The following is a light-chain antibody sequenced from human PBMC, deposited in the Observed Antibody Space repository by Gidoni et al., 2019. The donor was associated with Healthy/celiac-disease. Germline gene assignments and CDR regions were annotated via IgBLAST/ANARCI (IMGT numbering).Light chain of an antibody. CDR1: QSVLYSSNNKNY. J-gene: IGKJ2*01. CDR3: QQYYSTPYT. CDR2: WAS. V-gene: IGKV4-1*01. Sequence: DIVMTQSPDSLAVSLGERATLNCKSSQSVLYSSNNKNYLAWYQQKPGQPPKLLIYWASTRESGVPDRFSGSGSGTDFTLTISSLQAEYVAVYYCQQYYSTPYTFGQGTKLEIK.